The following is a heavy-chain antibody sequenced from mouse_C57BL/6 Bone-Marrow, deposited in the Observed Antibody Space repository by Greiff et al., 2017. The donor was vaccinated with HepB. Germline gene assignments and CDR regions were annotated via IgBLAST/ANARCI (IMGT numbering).Heavy chain of an antibody. Sequence: DVKLVESGGGLVKPGGSLKLSCAASGFTFSSYAMSWVRQTPEKRLEWVATISDGGSYTYYPDNVKGRFTISRDNAKNNLYLQMSHLKSEDTAMYYCARERGLRYLDYWGQGTTLTVSS. D-gene: IGHD1-1*01. CDR2: ISDGGSYT. CDR3: ARERGLRYLDY. J-gene: IGHJ2*01. CDR1: GFTFSSYA. V-gene: IGHV5-4*01.